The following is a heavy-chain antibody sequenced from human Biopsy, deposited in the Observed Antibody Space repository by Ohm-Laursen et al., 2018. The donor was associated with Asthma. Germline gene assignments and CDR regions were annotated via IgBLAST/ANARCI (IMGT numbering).Heavy chain of an antibody. CDR3: ASDFPKDYVRYNFQF. J-gene: IGHJ4*02. V-gene: IGHV1-24*01. CDR1: GYSLTDLS. D-gene: IGHD4-17*01. CDR2: HDHEEGGT. Sequence: SVKVPCKISGYSLTDLSMHWVRQAPGHGLEWMGGHDHEEGGTVNARRFQGRVTMTEDTSTDTAYMELSSLSSDDTAVYYCASDFPKDYVRYNFQFWGQGTLVTVSS.